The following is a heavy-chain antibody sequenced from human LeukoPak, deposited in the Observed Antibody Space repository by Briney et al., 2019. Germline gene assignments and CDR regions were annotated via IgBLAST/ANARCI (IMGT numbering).Heavy chain of an antibody. V-gene: IGHV3-9*01. CDR2: ISWNSVNI. D-gene: IGHD1-1*01. CDR1: GFTLDDYA. Sequence: PGRSLRLSCAASGFTLDDYAMHWVRQAPGKGLEWVSGISWNSVNIGYADSVKGRFTISRDNAKNSLYLQMNSLRVEDTAVYYCARYNWNDVWASENYFDYWGQGTLVTVSS. J-gene: IGHJ4*02. CDR3: ARYNWNDVWASENYFDY.